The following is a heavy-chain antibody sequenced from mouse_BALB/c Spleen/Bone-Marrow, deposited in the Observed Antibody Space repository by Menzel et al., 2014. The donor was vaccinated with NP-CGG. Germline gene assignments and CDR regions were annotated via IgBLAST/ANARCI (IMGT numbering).Heavy chain of an antibody. D-gene: IGHD2-4*01. CDR1: GYTFTDYV. V-gene: IGHV1-77*01. J-gene: IGHJ1*01. CDR3: ARYYDYDWYFDV. Sequence: QVLVKQSGPELVKPGASVKMSCKASGYTFTDYVISWVKQRTGQGLEWIGEIYPGSGSTYYNEKFKGKATLTADKSSNTAYMQLSSLTSEDSAAYFCARYYDYDWYFDVWGAGTTVTVSS. CDR2: IYPGSGST.